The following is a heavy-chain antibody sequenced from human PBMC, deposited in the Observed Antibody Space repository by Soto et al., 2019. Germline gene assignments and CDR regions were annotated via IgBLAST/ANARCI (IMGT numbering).Heavy chain of an antibody. CDR1: GYTFTSYG. CDR2: ISAYNGST. CDR3: ARGGLRFLEWPTEGFDY. V-gene: IGHV1-18*04. Sequence: ASVKVSCKASGYTFTSYGISWVRQAPGQGLEWMGWISAYNGSTNYAQKLQGRVTMTTDTSTSTAYMELRSLRSDDTAVYYCARGGLRFLEWPTEGFDYWGQGTLVTVSS. D-gene: IGHD3-3*01. J-gene: IGHJ4*02.